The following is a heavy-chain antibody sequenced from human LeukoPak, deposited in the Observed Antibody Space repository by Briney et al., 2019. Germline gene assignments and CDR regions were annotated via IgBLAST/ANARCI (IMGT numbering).Heavy chain of an antibody. D-gene: IGHD3-16*01. J-gene: IGHJ5*02. V-gene: IGHV5-51*01. CDR2: IYPGDSDT. Sequence: GASLEISCKGSGSNFTSYWIGWVRQLPGKGLEWMGIIYPGDSDTRYSPSFQSQVTISADKSIHTAYLQSNSLKASDTAMYYCARHAGGPNWYVPWGQRTLVTAAS. CDR3: ARHAGGPNWYVP. CDR1: GSNFTSYW.